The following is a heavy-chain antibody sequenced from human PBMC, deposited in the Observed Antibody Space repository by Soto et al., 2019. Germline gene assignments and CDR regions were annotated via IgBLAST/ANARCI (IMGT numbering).Heavy chain of an antibody. CDR3: ARQIGNYGDGEDGFQH. Sequence: QVQLVQSGAEVKKPGASVKVSCKASGYTFTSYAMHWVRQAPGQRLEWMGWINAGNGNTKYSQKFQGRVTITRDTSASTAYMELSSLRSEDTAVYYCARQIGNYGDGEDGFQHWGQGTLVTVFS. CDR1: GYTFTSYA. V-gene: IGHV1-3*01. CDR2: INAGNGNT. D-gene: IGHD4-17*01. J-gene: IGHJ1*01.